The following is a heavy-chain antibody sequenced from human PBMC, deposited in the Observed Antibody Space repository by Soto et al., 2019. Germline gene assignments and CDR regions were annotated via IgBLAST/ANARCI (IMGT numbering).Heavy chain of an antibody. CDR1: KFPLRSYT. D-gene: IGHD3-9*01. CDR2: ISFDGTKV. V-gene: IGHV3-30*04. J-gene: IGHJ6*02. CDR3: ARDPTLRYFASPSCYYGMDV. Sequence: GGSLRLSCAASKFPLRSYTMHWVRQAPGGGLEWLAIISFDGTKVHYADSAKGRFTISQDNSKQTVDLQMNRLRPEDTALYFCARDPTLRYFASPSCYYGMDVGSQGTTVTVSS.